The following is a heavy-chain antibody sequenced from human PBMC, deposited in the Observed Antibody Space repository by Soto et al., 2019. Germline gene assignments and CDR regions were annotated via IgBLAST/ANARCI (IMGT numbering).Heavy chain of an antibody. Sequence: SQPRSLKCVVSGGSISRSNWWTWLSQPPGKRLEWIGEIYHSGSTSYNPSLKSRVAISVDTSKNQFSLKLSSVTAADTAVYSCAKQSRPPGILTGYYLRFDIWGQRTMATVSS. CDR3: AKQSRPPGILTGYYLRFDI. CDR1: GGSISRSNW. J-gene: IGHJ3*02. V-gene: IGHV4-4*02. CDR2: IYHSGST. D-gene: IGHD3-9*01.